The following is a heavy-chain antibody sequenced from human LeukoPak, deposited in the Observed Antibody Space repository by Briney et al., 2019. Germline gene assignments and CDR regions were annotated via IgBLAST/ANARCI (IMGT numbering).Heavy chain of an antibody. Sequence: PGGSLRLSCAASGFTFSSYGMHWVRQAPGKGLEWVAVISYDGSNKYYADSVKGRFTISRDNSKNTLYLQMNSLRAEDTAVYYCAVELGIAAGTMHAFDIWGQGTMVTVSS. CDR1: GFTFSSYG. CDR3: AVELGIAAGTMHAFDI. D-gene: IGHD6-13*01. CDR2: ISYDGSNK. V-gene: IGHV3-30*03. J-gene: IGHJ3*02.